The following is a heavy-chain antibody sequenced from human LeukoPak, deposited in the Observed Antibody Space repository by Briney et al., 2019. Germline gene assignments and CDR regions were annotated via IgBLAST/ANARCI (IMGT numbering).Heavy chain of an antibody. CDR2: ISSSSSTI. CDR3: ARRYMSGYDG. CDR1: GFTFSIYS. V-gene: IGHV3-48*01. Sequence: GGPLRLSCAPSGFTFSIYSMKWARHAPGEGREWVSYISSSSSTIYYADSVKGRFTISRDNAKNSLYLQMNSLRAEDTAVYYCARRYMSGYDGWGQGTLVTVSS. D-gene: IGHD5-12*01. J-gene: IGHJ4*02.